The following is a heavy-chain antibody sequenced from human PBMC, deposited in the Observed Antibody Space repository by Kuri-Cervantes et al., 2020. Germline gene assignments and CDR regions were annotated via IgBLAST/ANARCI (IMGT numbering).Heavy chain of an antibody. J-gene: IGHJ4*02. CDR1: GFSFSRYW. V-gene: IGHV3-7*04. CDR2: IKQDGSEK. CDR3: ARGHWGLDY. D-gene: IGHD7-27*01. Sequence: GGSLRLSCAASGFSFSRYWMSWVRQAPGKGLEWVANIKQDGSEKYYVDSVKGRFTISRDNTQNLVYLQMDSLRADDTAIYYCARGHWGLDYWGQGTQVTVSS.